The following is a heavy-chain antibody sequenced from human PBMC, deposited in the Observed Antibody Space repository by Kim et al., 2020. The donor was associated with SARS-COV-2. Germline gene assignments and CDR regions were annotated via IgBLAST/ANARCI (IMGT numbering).Heavy chain of an antibody. J-gene: IGHJ4*02. CDR3: AKAHRYYYDSSGYYSYYFDY. CDR2: ISGSGGST. Sequence: GGSLRLSCAASGFTFSSYAMSWVRQAPGKGLEWVSAISGSGGSTYYADSVKGRFTISRDNSKNTLYLQMNSLRAEDTAVYYCAKAHRYYYDSSGYYSYYFDYWGQGTLVTVSS. CDR1: GFTFSSYA. D-gene: IGHD3-22*01. V-gene: IGHV3-23*01.